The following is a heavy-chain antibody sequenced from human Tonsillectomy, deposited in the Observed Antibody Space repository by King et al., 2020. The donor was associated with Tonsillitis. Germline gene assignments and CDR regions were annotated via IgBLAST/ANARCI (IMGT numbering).Heavy chain of an antibody. CDR2: ISYDGSDK. J-gene: IGHJ4*02. CDR1: GFTFSSYG. V-gene: IGHV3-30*18. Sequence: QVQLVESGGGVVQPGRSLRLSCAASGFTFSSYGMHWVRQAPGKGLEWVAFISYDGSDKYYVDSVKGRFTISRDNSKNTLYLQMNSLRAEDTAVYYCAKEDLHSSMIVVVITEWYFDSWGQGTLVTVSS. CDR3: AKEDLHSSMIVVVITEWYFDS. D-gene: IGHD3-22*01.